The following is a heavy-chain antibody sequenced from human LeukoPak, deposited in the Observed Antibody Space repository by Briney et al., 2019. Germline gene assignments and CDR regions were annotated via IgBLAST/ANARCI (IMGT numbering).Heavy chain of an antibody. D-gene: IGHD5-18*01. V-gene: IGHV4-61*05. CDR3: ARADCGYNYGPCSYNMDV. Sequence: SETLSLTCTVSGGSISSSSYYWGWIRQPPGKGLEWIGYIDNIGNTNPNPSLESRVTILLDTSKNQFSLKLTSVTAADTAVYYCARADCGYNYGPCSYNMDVWGKGATVTISS. J-gene: IGHJ6*03. CDR2: IDNIGNT. CDR1: GGSISSSSYY.